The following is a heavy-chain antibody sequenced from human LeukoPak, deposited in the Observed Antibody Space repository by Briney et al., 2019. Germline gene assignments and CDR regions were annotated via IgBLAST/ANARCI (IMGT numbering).Heavy chain of an antibody. CDR1: GYSLSSGYY. CDR3: ARCPLGIAAAGTSFDY. CDR2: IYHSGST. V-gene: IGHV4-38-2*02. D-gene: IGHD6-13*01. J-gene: IGHJ4*02. Sequence: SETLSLTCTVAGYSLSSGYYWGWIRQPPGKGLEWIGSIYHSGSTYYNPSLKSRVTISVDTSKNQFSLKLSSVTAADTAVYYCARCPLGIAAAGTSFDYWGQGTLVAVSS.